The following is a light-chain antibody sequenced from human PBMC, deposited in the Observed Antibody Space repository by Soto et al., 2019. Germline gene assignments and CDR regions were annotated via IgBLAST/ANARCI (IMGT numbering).Light chain of an antibody. CDR3: QQSYSTPIT. Sequence: DIQMTQSPSSLSASVGDRVTITCRASQSISSYLNWYQQKPGKAPKLLIYAASSLQSGVPSRFSGSGSGTDVTLTISRLHPCEFASYYCQQSYSTPITFGGRTNVEIK. CDR2: AAS. CDR1: QSISSY. J-gene: IGKJ4*01. V-gene: IGKV1-39*01.